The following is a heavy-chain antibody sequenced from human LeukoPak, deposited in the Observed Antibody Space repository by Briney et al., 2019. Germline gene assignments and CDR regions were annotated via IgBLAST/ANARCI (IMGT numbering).Heavy chain of an antibody. CDR3: ARDYYYDSSGYYSPQIFDY. CDR2: INPNSGGT. Sequence: ASVKVSCKASGYTFTGYYMHWVRQAPGQGLEWMGWINPNSGGTNYAQKFQGRVTMTRDTSISTAYMELSRLRSDDTAVYYCARDYYYDSSGYYSPQIFDYWGQGTLVTVSS. J-gene: IGHJ4*02. CDR1: GYTFTGYY. V-gene: IGHV1-2*02. D-gene: IGHD3-22*01.